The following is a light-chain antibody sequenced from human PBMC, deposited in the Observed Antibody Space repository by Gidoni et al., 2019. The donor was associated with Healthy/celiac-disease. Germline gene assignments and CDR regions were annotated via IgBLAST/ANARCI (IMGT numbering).Light chain of an antibody. CDR1: QSISSY. V-gene: IGKV1-39*01. J-gene: IGKJ4*01. CDR2: AAS. Sequence: IQMTQSPSSLSASVGDRVTITCRASQSISSYLNWYQQKPGKAPKLLIYAASSLQSGVPSRFSGSGSGTDFTLTISSLQPEDFATYYCQQSYSTPFTCGGGTKVEIK. CDR3: QQSYSTPFT.